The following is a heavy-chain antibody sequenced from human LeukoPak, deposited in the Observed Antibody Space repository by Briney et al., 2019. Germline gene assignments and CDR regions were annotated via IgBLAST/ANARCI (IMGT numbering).Heavy chain of an antibody. V-gene: IGHV3-7*01. CDR2: IKQDGSEK. CDR3: ARDSEL. J-gene: IGHJ4*02. Sequence: HPGGSLRLSCAASGFTFSSYEMNWVRQAPGKGLEWVAIIKQDGSEKYYVDSVKGRFTISRDNAKNSLYLQMNSLRAEDTAVYYCARDSELRGQGTLVTVSS. D-gene: IGHD1-26*01. CDR1: GFTFSSYE.